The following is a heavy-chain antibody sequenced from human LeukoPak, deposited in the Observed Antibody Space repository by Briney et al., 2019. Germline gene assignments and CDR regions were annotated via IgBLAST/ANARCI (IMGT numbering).Heavy chain of an antibody. CDR3: AINGPIAAAVDY. D-gene: IGHD6-13*01. CDR2: IYYSGST. J-gene: IGHJ4*02. Sequence: KPSETLSLTCTVSGGSISSSSYYWGWIRQPPGKGLEWIGSIYYSGSTYYNPSLKSRVTISVDTSKNQFSLKLSSVTAADTAVYYCAINGPIAAAVDYWGQGTLVTVSS. V-gene: IGHV4-39*07. CDR1: GGSISSSSYY.